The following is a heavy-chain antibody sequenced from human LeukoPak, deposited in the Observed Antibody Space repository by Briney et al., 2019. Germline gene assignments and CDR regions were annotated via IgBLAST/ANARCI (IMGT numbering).Heavy chain of an antibody. V-gene: IGHV3-7*03. CDR1: GFTFSNYW. CDR3: ARDNGFHDY. Sequence: PGGSLRPSCAASGFTFSNYWMRWVRQAPGKGLEWVANIKQDGSEKYYVDSVKGRFTISRDNAKNSLYLQMNSLKAEDTAVYYCARDNGFHDYWGQGTLVTVSS. CDR2: IKQDGSEK. J-gene: IGHJ4*02. D-gene: IGHD6-25*01.